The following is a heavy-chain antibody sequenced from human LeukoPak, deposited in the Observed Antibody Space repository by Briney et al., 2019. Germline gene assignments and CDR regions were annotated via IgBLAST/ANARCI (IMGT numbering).Heavy chain of an antibody. V-gene: IGHV1-24*01. J-gene: IGHJ4*02. D-gene: IGHD3-9*01. CDR1: GYTLTELS. CDR3: ATVDILTGYATHDY. Sequence: ASVKVSCKVSGYTLTELSMHWVRQAPGKGLEWMGGFDPEDGETIYAQKFQGRVTMTEATSTDTAYMELSSLRSEDTAVYYCATVDILTGYATHDYWGQGTLVTVSS. CDR2: FDPEDGET.